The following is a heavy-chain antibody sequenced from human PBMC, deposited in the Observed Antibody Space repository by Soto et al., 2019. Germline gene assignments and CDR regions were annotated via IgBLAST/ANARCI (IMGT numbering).Heavy chain of an antibody. Sequence: PGSSLKISCKRSGDIIKNYWIGWVRQMPGQGLEWMGIIYPDDSDTRYSPSFQGQVTISIDKSISTAYVRWSSLKASDSAIYDCIRGGVRSRTFDYRGQGTPVTVSS. CDR1: GDIIKNYW. CDR2: IYPDDSDT. CDR3: IRGGVRSRTFDY. J-gene: IGHJ4*02. V-gene: IGHV5-51*01. D-gene: IGHD3-10*01.